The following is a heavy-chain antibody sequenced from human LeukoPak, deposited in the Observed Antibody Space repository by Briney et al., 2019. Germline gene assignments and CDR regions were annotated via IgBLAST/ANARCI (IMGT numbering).Heavy chain of an antibody. V-gene: IGHV3-23*01. D-gene: IGHD4-17*01. CDR3: AKTVTIINWFDP. CDR1: GFTISSFA. Sequence: PTGGSLRLSCAASGFTISSFAMNWVRQAPGKGLEWVSVISGGGGSTSYAYSVKGRFTISRDNSKNTLFLQMNSLRAEDTAVYYCAKTVTIINWFDPWGQGTLVTVSS. CDR2: ISGGGGST. J-gene: IGHJ5*02.